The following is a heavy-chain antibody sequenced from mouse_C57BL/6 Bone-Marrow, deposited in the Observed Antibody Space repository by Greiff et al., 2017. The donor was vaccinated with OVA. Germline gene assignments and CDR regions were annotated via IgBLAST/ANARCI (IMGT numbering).Heavy chain of an antibody. J-gene: IGHJ4*01. CDR2: IYPGDGDT. CDR1: GYAFSSYW. V-gene: IGHV1-80*01. CDR3: ARGQLRLLMDY. Sequence: QVQLQQSGAELVKPGASVKISCKASGYAFSSYWMNWVKPRPGKGLEWIGQIYPGDGDTNYNGKFKGKATLTADKSSSTSYMQRSSLTSEDSAVYFCARGQLRLLMDYWCQGTSVTVSS. D-gene: IGHD3-2*02.